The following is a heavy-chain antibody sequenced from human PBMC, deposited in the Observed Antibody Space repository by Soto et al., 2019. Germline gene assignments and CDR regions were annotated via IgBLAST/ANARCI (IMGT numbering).Heavy chain of an antibody. CDR1: GFTFSSYW. J-gene: IGHJ4*02. V-gene: IGHV3-74*01. D-gene: IGHD3-10*01. CDR3: ATGRYKYGSEY. Sequence: GGSLRLSCAASGFTFSSYWMHWVRQAPGKGLVWVSRINSDGSSTNYNPSLKSRVTISLDTSKNHFSLKLTSVTAADTAVYYCATGRYKYGSEYWGQGTLVTVSS. CDR2: INSDGSST.